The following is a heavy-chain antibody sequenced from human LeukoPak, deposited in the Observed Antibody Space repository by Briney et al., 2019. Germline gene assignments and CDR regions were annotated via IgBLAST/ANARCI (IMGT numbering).Heavy chain of an antibody. CDR2: ISGSGGST. V-gene: IGHV3-23*01. D-gene: IGHD3-16*01. CDR3: ARDFGDLPDY. J-gene: IGHJ4*02. CDR1: EFTFSSYA. Sequence: GGSLRLSCAASEFTFSSYAMSWVRQAPWKGLEWVSGISGSGGSTNYADSVKGRFTISRDNSKNTLYLQMNSLRAEDTAVYYCARDFGDLPDYWGQGTLVTVSS.